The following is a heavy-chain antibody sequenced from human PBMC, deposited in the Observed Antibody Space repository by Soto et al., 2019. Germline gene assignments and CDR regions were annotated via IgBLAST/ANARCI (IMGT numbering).Heavy chain of an antibody. CDR3: VKAVYYGSGADAFDI. Sequence: PGGSLRLSCAASGFTFSSYAMHWVRQAPGKGLEYVSAISSNGGSTYYADSVKGRFTISRDNSKNTLYLQMSSLRAEDTAVYYCVKAVYYGSGADAFDIWGQGTMVTVSS. V-gene: IGHV3-64D*06. CDR1: GFTFSSYA. D-gene: IGHD3-10*01. J-gene: IGHJ3*02. CDR2: ISSNGGST.